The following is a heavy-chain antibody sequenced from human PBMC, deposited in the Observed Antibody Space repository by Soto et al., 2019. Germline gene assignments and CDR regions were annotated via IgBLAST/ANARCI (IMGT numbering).Heavy chain of an antibody. V-gene: IGHV4-59*08. J-gene: IGHJ6*03. CDR2: IYYSGST. CDR3: ARHVEAPPRYYYYYYMDV. Sequence: SETLSLTCTVSGGSISSYYWSWIRQPPGKGLGWIGYIYYSGSTNYNPSLKSRVTISVDTSKNQFSLKLSSVTAADTAVYYCARHVEAPPRYYYYYYMDVWGKGTTLTVSS. CDR1: GGSISSYY.